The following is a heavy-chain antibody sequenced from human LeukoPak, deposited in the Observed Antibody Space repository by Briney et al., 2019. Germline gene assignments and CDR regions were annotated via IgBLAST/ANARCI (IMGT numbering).Heavy chain of an antibody. Sequence: GGSLRLSCAASGFTFSSYGMHWVRQAPGKGLEWVAVISYDGSNKYYADSVKGRFTISRDNSKNTLYPQMNSLRAEDTAVYYCAKDNIAAAGTFWFDPWGQGTLVTVSS. V-gene: IGHV3-30*18. CDR2: ISYDGSNK. J-gene: IGHJ5*02. CDR1: GFTFSSYG. D-gene: IGHD6-13*01. CDR3: AKDNIAAAGTFWFDP.